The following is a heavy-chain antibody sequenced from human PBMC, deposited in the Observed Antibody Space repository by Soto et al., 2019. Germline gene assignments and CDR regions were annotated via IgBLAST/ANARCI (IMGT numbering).Heavy chain of an antibody. D-gene: IGHD6-19*01. Sequence: GASVKVSCKASGYMFTRYAMHWVRQAPGQRLEWMGWINAGNGNTKYSQKFQGRVTITTDTSASTAYMELSSLRSEDTAVYHCARDGAVAGDSNFDYWGQGTLVTVS. V-gene: IGHV1-3*01. J-gene: IGHJ4*02. CDR3: ARDGAVAGDSNFDY. CDR2: INAGNGNT. CDR1: GYMFTRYA.